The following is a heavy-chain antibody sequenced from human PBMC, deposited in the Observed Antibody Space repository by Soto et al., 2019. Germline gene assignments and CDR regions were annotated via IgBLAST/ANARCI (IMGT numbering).Heavy chain of an antibody. CDR3: ARGPISRVGQY. V-gene: IGHV1-46*01. CDR2: INPSRGST. D-gene: IGHD6-13*01. J-gene: IGHJ1*01. Sequence: ASVKVSCKASGYTFTSYYMHWVRQAPGQGLEWMGLINPSRGSTSYAQKFQGRVTMTRDTSTSTVYMELSSLRLEDSAVYYCARGPISRVGQYWGQGTQVTVSS. CDR1: GYTFTSYY.